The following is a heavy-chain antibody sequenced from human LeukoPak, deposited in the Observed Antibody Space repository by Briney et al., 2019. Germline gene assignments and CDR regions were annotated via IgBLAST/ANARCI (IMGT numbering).Heavy chain of an antibody. CDR1: GFTFSSYK. Sequence: GGSLRLSCEASGFTFSSYKMNWVRQAPGKGLGWVSSISSSGSYIYYADSVKGRFTISRDNAKNSLYLQMNSLRAEDTAVYFCARGEYGSGSYHIDYWGQGTLVTVSS. V-gene: IGHV3-21*01. D-gene: IGHD3-10*01. CDR2: ISSSGSYI. CDR3: ARGEYGSGSYHIDY. J-gene: IGHJ4*02.